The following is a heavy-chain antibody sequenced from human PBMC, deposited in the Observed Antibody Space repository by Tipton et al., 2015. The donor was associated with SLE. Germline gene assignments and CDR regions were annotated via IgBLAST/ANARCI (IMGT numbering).Heavy chain of an antibody. Sequence: TLSLTCTVSGGSISSSSYYWGWIRQPPGKGLEWIGSVYYSGSTYYNPSLKSRVTISVDTSKNQFSLKLSSVTAADTAVYYCARDTHDYGDYWFDPWGQGTLVTVSS. CDR2: VYYSGST. CDR3: ARDTHDYGDYWFDP. D-gene: IGHD4-17*01. J-gene: IGHJ5*02. CDR1: GGSISSSSYY. V-gene: IGHV4-39*07.